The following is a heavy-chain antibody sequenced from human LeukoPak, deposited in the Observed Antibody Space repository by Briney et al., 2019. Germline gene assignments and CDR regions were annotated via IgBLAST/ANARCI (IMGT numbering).Heavy chain of an antibody. D-gene: IGHD1/OR15-1a*01. CDR1: GLTFDDYA. J-gene: IGHJ6*02. CDR3: ARGNTLKDDSFYHGMDV. CDR2: IDWRSGSI. Sequence: GGSLRLSCAASGLTFDDYAMFWVRQVPVKGLEWFAGIDWRSGSIGYAGSVQGRFIISRDNAKKSLSLQMSSLRPEDTALYYCARGNTLKDDSFYHGMDVWGPGTTVIVSS. V-gene: IGHV3-9*01.